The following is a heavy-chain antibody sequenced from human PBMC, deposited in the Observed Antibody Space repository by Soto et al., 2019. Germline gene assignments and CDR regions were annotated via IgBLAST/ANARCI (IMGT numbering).Heavy chain of an antibody. CDR2: MNPNSGNT. V-gene: IGHV1-8*01. CDR1: GYTFTSYD. J-gene: IGHJ2*01. Sequence: QVQLVQSGAEVKKPGASVKVSCKASGYTFTSYDINWVRQATGQGLEWMGWMNPNSGNTGYAQKFQGKVTITRNTSISTAYMELSSLRSEDTAVYYCARGRGDVVVVAATPDWYFDLWGRGTLVTVSS. D-gene: IGHD2-15*01. CDR3: ARGRGDVVVVAATPDWYFDL.